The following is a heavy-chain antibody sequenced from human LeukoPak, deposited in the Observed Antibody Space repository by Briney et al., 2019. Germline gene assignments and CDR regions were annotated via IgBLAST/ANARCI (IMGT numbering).Heavy chain of an antibody. CDR1: GFPFSSYS. J-gene: IGHJ4*02. Sequence: GGSLRLSCAASGFPFSSYSMHWVRQAPGKGLEYVSAISSSGGSTYYANSVKGRFSISRDNSRNTLYLQMNSLRAEDTAVYYCARYPTYCSGGSCYPRASDYWGQGTLVTVSS. D-gene: IGHD2-15*01. CDR2: ISSSGGST. V-gene: IGHV3-64*01. CDR3: ARYPTYCSGGSCYPRASDY.